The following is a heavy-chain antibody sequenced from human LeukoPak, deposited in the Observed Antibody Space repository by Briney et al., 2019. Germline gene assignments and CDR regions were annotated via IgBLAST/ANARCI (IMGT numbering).Heavy chain of an antibody. D-gene: IGHD4-11*01. V-gene: IGHV3-48*01. CDR3: ARLGVTTTYNWFDP. J-gene: IGHJ5*02. CDR1: GFTFTTYS. Sequence: GGSLRLSCAASGFTFTTYSIDWVRQAPGKGLEWISYISGNTKTIYYADSVKGRFTISRDNAKNSLYLQMNSLRAEDTAVYYCARLGVTTTYNWFDPWGQGTLVTVSS. CDR2: ISGNTKTI.